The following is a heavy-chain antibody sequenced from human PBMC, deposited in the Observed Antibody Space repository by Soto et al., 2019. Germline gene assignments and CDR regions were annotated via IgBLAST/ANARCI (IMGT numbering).Heavy chain of an antibody. J-gene: IGHJ4*02. CDR2: IESRSKYI. CDR3: TTDKNPRLNQFYFEY. V-gene: IGHV3-21*02. Sequence: EVQLVESGGGLVKPGGSLRLSCVASGFTFNTYTMHWVRQAPGKGLEWLSSIESRSKYIYYADSVKGRFTISRDNAQNSLYLQMSSLRDEDTAVYYCTTDKNPRLNQFYFEYWGQGTLLTVSS. CDR1: GFTFNTYT.